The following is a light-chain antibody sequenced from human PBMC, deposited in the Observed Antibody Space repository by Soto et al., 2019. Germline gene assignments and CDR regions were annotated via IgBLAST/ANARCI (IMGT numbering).Light chain of an antibody. J-gene: IGLJ1*01. V-gene: IGLV1-51*01. Sequence: QSVMTQPPSVSSAPGQKVTISCSGSSSNIGGNSVSWYQQLPGTAPKLLIYYDNKRPSGIPDRFSGSKSGTSATLGITGFRTGDEADYYCGSWDSSLSAYVFGTGTKVTVL. CDR1: SSNIGGNS. CDR2: YDN. CDR3: GSWDSSLSAYV.